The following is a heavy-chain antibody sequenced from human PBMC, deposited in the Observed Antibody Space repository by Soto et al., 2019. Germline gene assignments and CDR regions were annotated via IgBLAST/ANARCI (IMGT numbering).Heavy chain of an antibody. Sequence: ASVKVSCKASGYTSTSYGISWVRQAPGQGLEWMGWISAYNGNTNYAQKLQGRVTMTTDTSTSTAYMELRSLRSDDTAVYYCARDRSSSWYTYYGMDVWGQGTTVTVSS. D-gene: IGHD6-13*01. V-gene: IGHV1-18*04. CDR3: ARDRSSSWYTYYGMDV. CDR1: GYTSTSYG. CDR2: ISAYNGNT. J-gene: IGHJ6*02.